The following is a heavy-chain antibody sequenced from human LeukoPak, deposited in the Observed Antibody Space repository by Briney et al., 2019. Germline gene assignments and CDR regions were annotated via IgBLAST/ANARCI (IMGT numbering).Heavy chain of an antibody. CDR1: GFTFSSYA. CDR3: ANGAPPRYSGYREDAFDI. D-gene: IGHD5-12*01. V-gene: IGHV3-23*01. J-gene: IGHJ3*02. CDR2: ISGSGGST. Sequence: PGGSLRLSCAASGFTFSSYAVSWVRQAPGKGLEWVSAISGSGGSTYYADSVKGRFTISRDNSKNTLYLQMNSLRAEDTAVYYCANGAPPRYSGYREDAFDIWGQGTMVTVSS.